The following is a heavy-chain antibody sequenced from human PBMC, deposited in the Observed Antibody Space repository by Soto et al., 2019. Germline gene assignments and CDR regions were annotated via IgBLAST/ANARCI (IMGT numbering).Heavy chain of an antibody. V-gene: IGHV1-69*01. J-gene: IGHJ6*02. D-gene: IGHD2-2*01. CDR3: ARSQGSSTSLAIYYYYYSGMDV. CDR2: IIPIPGTA. Sequence: QVQLVQSGAEVKKPGSSVKVSCKASGGTFGSYAISWVRQAPGQGLEWMGGIIPIPGTANYAQKFQGRVTIAADESTGTAYMELGSLRSEDTAVYYCARSQGSSTSLAIYYYYYSGMDVWGQGTTVTVSS. CDR1: GGTFGSYA.